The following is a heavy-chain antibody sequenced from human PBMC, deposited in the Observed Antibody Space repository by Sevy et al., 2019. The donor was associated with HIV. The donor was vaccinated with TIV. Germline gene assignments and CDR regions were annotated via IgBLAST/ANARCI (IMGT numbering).Heavy chain of an antibody. V-gene: IGHV3-48*03. D-gene: IGHD4-17*01. CDR2: ISNSGTTI. CDR1: GFTFTSYE. J-gene: IGHJ4*02. Sequence: GGSLRLSCAASGFTFTSYEMNWVRQAPGKGLEWLSYISNSGTTIYYSDSVKGRFTISRDNARNSLYRQMSSLRAEDTAVYYCARDLPPSATTVPHFDCWGQRTLVTVSS. CDR3: ARDLPPSATTVPHFDC.